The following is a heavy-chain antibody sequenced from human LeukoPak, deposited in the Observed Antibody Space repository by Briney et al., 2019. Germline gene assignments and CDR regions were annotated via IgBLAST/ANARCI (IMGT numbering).Heavy chain of an antibody. CDR3: ARVGSDGSGTYSNYFYYHGMDV. Sequence: SETLSLTCTVSGGSISSYYWSWIRQPPGKGLEWIGYIYYSGSTNYNPSLKSRVTISMDTSKNQFSLKLSSVTAADSAVYYCARVGSDGSGTYSNYFYYHGMDVWGLGTTVTVSS. CDR1: GGSISSYY. CDR2: IYYSGST. J-gene: IGHJ6*02. V-gene: IGHV4-59*12. D-gene: IGHD3-10*01.